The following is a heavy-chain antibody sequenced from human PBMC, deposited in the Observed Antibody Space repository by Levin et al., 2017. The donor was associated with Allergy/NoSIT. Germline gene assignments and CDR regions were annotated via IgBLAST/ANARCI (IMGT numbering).Heavy chain of an antibody. CDR3: ARGFDVRGAKTQDYFDS. D-gene: IGHD3-10*02. CDR2: IYSSGSP. V-gene: IGHV3-66*02. CDR1: GFTVSSDY. Sequence: LSLTCAASGFTVSSDYISWVRQAPGKGLEWVSIIYSSGSPYYTDSVKGRFTISRDSSKNTLNLQMNSLRAEDTAVYFCARGFDVRGAKTQDYFDSWGQGTLVIVSS. J-gene: IGHJ4*02.